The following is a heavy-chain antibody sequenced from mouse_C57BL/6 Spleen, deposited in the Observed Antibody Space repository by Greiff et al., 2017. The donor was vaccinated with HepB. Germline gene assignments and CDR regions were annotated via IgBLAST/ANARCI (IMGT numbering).Heavy chain of an antibody. CDR1: GYTFTDYY. J-gene: IGHJ1*03. Sequence: EVQLQQSGPELVKPGASVKISCKASGYTFTDYYMNWVKQSHGKSLEWIGDINPNNGGTSYNQKFKGKATLTVDKSSSTAYMELRSLTSEDSAVYYCARSSSYYWYFDVWGTGTTVTVSS. D-gene: IGHD1-1*01. CDR3: ARSSSYYWYFDV. CDR2: INPNNGGT. V-gene: IGHV1-26*01.